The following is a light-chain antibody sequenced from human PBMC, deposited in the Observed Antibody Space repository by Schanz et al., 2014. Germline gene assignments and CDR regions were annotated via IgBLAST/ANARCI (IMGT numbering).Light chain of an antibody. CDR3: QQSHDGVWT. V-gene: IGKV3-15*01. CDR2: GTS. Sequence: EIVLTQSPATLSLSPGERATLSCRASQSVSSNLAWYQQKPGQAPRLLIYGTSTRATGVPSRFSGSDSGTDFTLTISSLQPEDFATYFCQQSHDGVWTFGQGTTVEIK. J-gene: IGKJ1*01. CDR1: QSVSSN.